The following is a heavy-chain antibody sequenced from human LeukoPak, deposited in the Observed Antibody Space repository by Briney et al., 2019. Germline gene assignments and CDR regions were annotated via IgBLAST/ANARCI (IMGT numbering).Heavy chain of an antibody. CDR3: ARGPTWIQLWHAHNWFDP. CDR2: INHSGST. CDR1: GGSFSGYY. V-gene: IGHV4-34*01. Sequence: PSETLSLTCAVYGGSFSGYYWSWIRQPPGKGLEWIGEINHSGSTNYNPSLKSRVTISVDTSKNQFSLELSSVTAADTAVYYCARGPTWIQLWHAHNWFDPWGQGTLVTVSS. J-gene: IGHJ5*02. D-gene: IGHD5-18*01.